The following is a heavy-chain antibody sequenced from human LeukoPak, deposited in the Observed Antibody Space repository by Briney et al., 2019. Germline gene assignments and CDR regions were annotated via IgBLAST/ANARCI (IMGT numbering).Heavy chain of an antibody. Sequence: ASETLSLTCTVSGGSISSYYWSWIRQPPGKGLEWIGYIYYSGSTNYNPSLKSRVTISVDTSKNQFSLKLSSVTAADTAVYYCARQVFGGNYPLWGQGTLVTVSS. CDR1: GGSISSYY. CDR3: ARQVFGGNYPL. D-gene: IGHD4-23*01. J-gene: IGHJ4*02. V-gene: IGHV4-59*08. CDR2: IYYSGST.